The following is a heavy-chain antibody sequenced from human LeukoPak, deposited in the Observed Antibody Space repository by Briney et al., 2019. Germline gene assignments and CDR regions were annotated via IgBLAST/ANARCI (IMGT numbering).Heavy chain of an antibody. J-gene: IGHJ4*02. Sequence: PSETLSLTCTVSGGSISSYYWSWIRQPAGKGLEWIGRIYTSGRTNYNPSLKSRVTMSVDTSKNQFSLKLSSVTAADTAVYYCARDFRTYYDYVWGSYRFDYWGQGTLVTVSS. CDR1: GGSISSYY. CDR2: IYTSGRT. CDR3: ARDFRTYYDYVWGSYRFDY. D-gene: IGHD3-16*02. V-gene: IGHV4-4*07.